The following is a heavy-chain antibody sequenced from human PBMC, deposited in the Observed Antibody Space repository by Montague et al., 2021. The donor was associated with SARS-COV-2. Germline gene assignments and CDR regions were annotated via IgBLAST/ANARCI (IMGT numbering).Heavy chain of an antibody. D-gene: IGHD6-13*01. CDR3: ARDFVAAVPDRFDS. J-gene: IGHJ4*02. V-gene: IGHV4/OR15-8*02. CDR2: IFHSGAA. Sequence: SETLSLTCAVSGGFISSGNWWSWVRQPPGKGLEWIGEIFHSGAASYHPSLKNRLTISMDKSKNEFSLKLNSVTAADTAMYYCARDFVAAVPDRFDSWGQGVLVTVSS. CDR1: GGFISSGNW.